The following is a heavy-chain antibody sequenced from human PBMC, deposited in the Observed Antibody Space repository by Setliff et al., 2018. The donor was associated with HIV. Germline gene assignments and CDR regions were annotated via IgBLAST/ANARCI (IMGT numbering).Heavy chain of an antibody. Sequence: GGSLRLSCAASGFTLSDHWMHWVRQVPGKGLVWVSRTNNDGSITNYADFVKGRFTMSRDSAKNSVFLQMNSLKTEDTAMYYCAASRDGSIHDYWGQGTLVTVSS. V-gene: IGHV3-74*01. CDR2: TNNDGSIT. CDR1: GFTLSDHW. J-gene: IGHJ4*02. CDR3: AASRDGSIHDY. D-gene: IGHD3-10*01.